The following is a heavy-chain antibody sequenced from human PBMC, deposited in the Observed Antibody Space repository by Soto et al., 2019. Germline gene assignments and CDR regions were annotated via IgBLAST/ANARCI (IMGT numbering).Heavy chain of an antibody. D-gene: IGHD3-3*01. CDR2: IIPIFGTA. Sequence: SVKVSCKASGGTFSSYAISWVRQAPGQGLEWMGGIIPIFGTANYAQKFQGRVTITADESTSTAYMELSSLRSEDTAVYYCARNDFWSGYSRPLHYYYGMDVWGQGTTVTVSS. CDR1: GGTFSSYA. J-gene: IGHJ6*02. CDR3: ARNDFWSGYSRPLHYYYGMDV. V-gene: IGHV1-69*13.